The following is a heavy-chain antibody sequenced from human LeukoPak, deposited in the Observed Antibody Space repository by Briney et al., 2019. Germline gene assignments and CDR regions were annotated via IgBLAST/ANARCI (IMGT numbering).Heavy chain of an antibody. D-gene: IGHD6-13*01. CDR3: ARGPSIAAAGPNYFDY. Sequence: GGSLRLSCAASGFTFSSYSMNWVRQAPGKGLEWVSSISSSSSYVYYADSVKGRFTISRDNAKNSLYLQMNSLRAEDTAVYYCARGPSIAAAGPNYFDYWGQGTLVTVS. CDR2: ISSSSSYV. V-gene: IGHV3-21*01. CDR1: GFTFSSYS. J-gene: IGHJ4*02.